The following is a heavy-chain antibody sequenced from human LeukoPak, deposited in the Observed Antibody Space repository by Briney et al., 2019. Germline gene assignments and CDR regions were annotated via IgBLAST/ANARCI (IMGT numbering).Heavy chain of an antibody. CDR2: IYHSGST. CDR1: GYSISSGYY. CDR3: ARVRDYYDRSGLDAFDI. D-gene: IGHD3-22*01. J-gene: IGHJ3*02. Sequence: PSETLSLTCTVSGYSISSGYYWGWIRQPPGKGLEWIGSIYHSGSTYYNPSLKSRVTISVDTSKNQFSLKLSSVTAADTAVYYCARVRDYYDRSGLDAFDIWGQGTMVTVSS. V-gene: IGHV4-38-2*02.